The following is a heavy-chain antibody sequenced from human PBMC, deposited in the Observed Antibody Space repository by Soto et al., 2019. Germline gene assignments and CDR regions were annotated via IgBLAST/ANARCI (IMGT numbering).Heavy chain of an antibody. Sequence: EVQLVESGGGLVQPGGSMRLSCAASGFTFSSYSMNWVRQAPGKGLEWVSYISSSSSTIYYADSVKGRFTISRDNAKNSLYLQMNRLRDEDTAVYYCARDVSDSSGWYALWYFDYWGQGTLVTVSS. CDR1: GFTFSSYS. J-gene: IGHJ4*02. CDR3: ARDVSDSSGWYALWYFDY. V-gene: IGHV3-48*02. D-gene: IGHD6-19*01. CDR2: ISSSSSTI.